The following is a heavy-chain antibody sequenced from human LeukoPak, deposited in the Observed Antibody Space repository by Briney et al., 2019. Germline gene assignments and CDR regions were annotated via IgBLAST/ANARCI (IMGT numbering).Heavy chain of an antibody. Sequence: AGSLRRSCAASGFTFSSYSMNWVRQAQGKGLEWVSSISSSSSYIYYADSVKGRFTISRDNAKNSLYLQMSSLRVEDTAVYYCASHVVVVAAMVYWGQGTLVTVSS. J-gene: IGHJ4*02. CDR2: ISSSSSYI. D-gene: IGHD2-15*01. CDR3: ASHVVVVAAMVY. CDR1: GFTFSSYS. V-gene: IGHV3-21*01.